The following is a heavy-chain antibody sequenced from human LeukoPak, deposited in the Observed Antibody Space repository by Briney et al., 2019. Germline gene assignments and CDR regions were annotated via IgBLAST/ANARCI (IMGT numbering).Heavy chain of an antibody. J-gene: IGHJ4*02. V-gene: IGHV4-34*01. CDR1: GGSFSGYD. CDR2: INHSGST. Sequence: SETLSLTCAVYGGSFSGYDWSWIRQPPGKGLEWIGEINHSGSTNYNPSLKSRVTISVDTSKNQFSLKLSSVTAADTAVYYCARGLTIFGVVTRFDYWGQGTLVTVSS. CDR3: ARGLTIFGVVTRFDY. D-gene: IGHD3-3*01.